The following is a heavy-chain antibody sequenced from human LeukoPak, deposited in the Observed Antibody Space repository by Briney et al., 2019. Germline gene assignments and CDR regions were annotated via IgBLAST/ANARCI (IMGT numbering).Heavy chain of an antibody. CDR3: AKGPSRNVPRYCFDY. Sequence: PGGSLRLSCAVSGFTFSNYAVAWVRQAPGKGLEWVSSINDSGGNTYYADSVKGRFTISRDNSRNTLYLQMSSLRAEDTAIYYCAKGPSRNVPRYCFDYWGQGTVVTVSS. V-gene: IGHV3-23*01. J-gene: IGHJ4*02. CDR2: INDSGGNT. D-gene: IGHD6-13*01. CDR1: GFTFSNYA.